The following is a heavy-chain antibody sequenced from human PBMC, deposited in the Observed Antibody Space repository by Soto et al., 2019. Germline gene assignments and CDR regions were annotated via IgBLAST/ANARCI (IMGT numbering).Heavy chain of an antibody. J-gene: IGHJ4*02. D-gene: IGHD5-18*01. V-gene: IGHV3-33*01. CDR1: GFTFSSYG. Sequence: GSLRLSCAASGFTFSSYGMHWVRQAPGKGLEWVAVIWYDGSNKYYADSVKGRFTISRDNSKNTLYLQMNSLRAEDTAVYYCARDPIQLWSTLDYWGQGTLVTVSS. CDR3: ARDPIQLWSTLDY. CDR2: IWYDGSNK.